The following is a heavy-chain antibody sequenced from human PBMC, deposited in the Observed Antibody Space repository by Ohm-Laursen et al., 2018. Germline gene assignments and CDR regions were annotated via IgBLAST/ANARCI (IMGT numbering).Heavy chain of an antibody. J-gene: IGHJ4*02. D-gene: IGHD1-26*01. CDR3: AKDRSGTYRVSDY. CDR2: ISYDGGNK. CDR1: GFSFSNYG. Sequence: SLRLSCTASGFSFSNYGMYWVRQAPGKGLEWVAVISYDGGNKYYVDSVKGRFTIARDNSKNTLYLQMNGLRPEDTAVYYCAKDRSGTYRVSDYWGQGTLVTVSS. V-gene: IGHV3-30*18.